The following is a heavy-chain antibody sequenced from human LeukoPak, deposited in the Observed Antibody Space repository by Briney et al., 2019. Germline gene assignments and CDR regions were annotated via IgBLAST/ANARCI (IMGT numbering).Heavy chain of an antibody. D-gene: IGHD4-17*01. V-gene: IGHV4-31*03. J-gene: IGHJ5*02. Sequence: PSETLSLTCTVSGGSISSGGYYWSWIRQHPGKGLEWIGYIYYSGSTYYNPSLKSRVTISIDTSKNRFSLTLSSVTAADTAVYYCVRADGTTVWLDPWGQGTLVTVSS. CDR3: VRADGTTVWLDP. CDR2: IYYSGST. CDR1: GGSISSGGYY.